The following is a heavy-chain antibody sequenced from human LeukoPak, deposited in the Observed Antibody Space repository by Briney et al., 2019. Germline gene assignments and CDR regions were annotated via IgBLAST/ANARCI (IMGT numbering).Heavy chain of an antibody. V-gene: IGHV3-30*04. CDR2: ISYDGSNK. Sequence: GGSLRLSCAASGFTFSSYAMHWVRQAPGKGLEWVAVISYDGSNKYYADSVKGRFTISRDNSKNTLYLQMNSLRAEDTAVYYCARAGAAGTTAEYFQHWGQAPWSPSPQ. CDR3: ARAGAAGTTAEYFQH. D-gene: IGHD6-13*01. J-gene: IGHJ1*01. CDR1: GFTFSSYA.